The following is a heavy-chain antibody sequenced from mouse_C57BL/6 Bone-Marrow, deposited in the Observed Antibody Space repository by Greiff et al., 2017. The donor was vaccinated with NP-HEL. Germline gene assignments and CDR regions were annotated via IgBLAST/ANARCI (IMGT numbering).Heavy chain of an antibody. V-gene: IGHV5-6*01. D-gene: IGHD1-1*01. CDR2: ISSGGSYT. CDR1: GFTFSSYG. J-gene: IGHJ1*03. Sequence: EVQVVESGGDLVKPGGSLKLSCAASGFTFSSYGMSWVRQTPDKRLEWVATISSGGSYTYYPDSVKGRFTISRGNAKNTLYLQMSSLKSEDTAMYYCARRCYGSSYGYFDVWGTGTTVTVSS. CDR3: ARRCYGSSYGYFDV.